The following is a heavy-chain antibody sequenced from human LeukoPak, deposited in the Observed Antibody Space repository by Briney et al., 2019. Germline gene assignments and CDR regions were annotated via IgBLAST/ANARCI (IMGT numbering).Heavy chain of an antibody. CDR3: AREWDYDILTGYYSDPLYYYYYGMDV. V-gene: IGHV1-69*13. CDR1: GGTFSSYA. D-gene: IGHD3-9*01. Sequence: SVKVSCKASGGTFSSYAISWVRQAPGQGLEWMGGIIPIFGTANYAQKFQGRVTITADESTSTAYMELSSLRSEDTAVYYCAREWDYDILTGYYSDPLYYYYYGMDVRGQGTTVTVSS. J-gene: IGHJ6*02. CDR2: IIPIFGTA.